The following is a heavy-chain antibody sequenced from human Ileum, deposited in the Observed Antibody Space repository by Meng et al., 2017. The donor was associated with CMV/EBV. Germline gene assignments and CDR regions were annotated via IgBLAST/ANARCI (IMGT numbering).Heavy chain of an antibody. J-gene: IGHJ4*02. Sequence: QLQFVQSGDEVKNPGASVKASCKTSAYTFTDYFTHWVRQAPGHGLEWMGQLRLNSGDTHYAQKFQGRVTMTRDMSIITAYMELSSLMSDDTAVYYCARENWVYDYWGQGTLVTVSS. CDR1: AYTFTDYF. V-gene: IGHV1-2*06. CDR3: ARENWVYDY. D-gene: IGHD7-27*01. CDR2: LRLNSGDT.